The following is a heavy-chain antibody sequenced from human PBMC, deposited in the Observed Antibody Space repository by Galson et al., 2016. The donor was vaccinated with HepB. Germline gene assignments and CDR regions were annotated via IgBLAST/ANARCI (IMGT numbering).Heavy chain of an antibody. CDR2: IYSSGST. D-gene: IGHD3-16*01. J-gene: IGHJ4*02. CDR1: GFTVSTNY. CDR3: ARDRGGGAPKLVIFDY. V-gene: IGHV3-66*03. Sequence: SLRLSCAASGFTVSTNYMSWVRQAPGKGLEWVSVIYSSGSTYYADSVKGRFTFSRDNAKNSLYLQMNSLGAEDTAVYFCARDRGGGAPKLVIFDYWGQGTLVIVSS.